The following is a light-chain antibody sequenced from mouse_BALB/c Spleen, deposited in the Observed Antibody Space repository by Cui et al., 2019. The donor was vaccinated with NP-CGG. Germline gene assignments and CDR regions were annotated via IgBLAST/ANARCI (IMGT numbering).Light chain of an antibody. CDR2: GTN. Sequence: AVVTQESAFTTSPGETVTLTCRSSTGTVTTSNYANWVQEKPDHLFTGLIGGTNNRAPGVPARFSGSLIGDKAALTITGAQTEDEAIYFCALWYSNQWVFGGGTKLTVL. CDR3: ALWYSNQWV. J-gene: IGLJ1*01. V-gene: IGLV1*01. CDR1: TGTVTTSNY.